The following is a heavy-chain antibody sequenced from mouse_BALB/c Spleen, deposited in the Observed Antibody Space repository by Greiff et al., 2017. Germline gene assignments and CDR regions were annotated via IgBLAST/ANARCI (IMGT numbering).Heavy chain of an antibody. CDR1: GFSLTSYG. J-gene: IGHJ4*01. CDR2: IWAGGST. D-gene: IGHD1-2*01. Sequence: QVQLKESGPGLVAPSQSLSITCTVSGFSLTSYGVHWVRQPPGKGLEWLGVIWAGGSTNYNSALMSRLSISKDNSKSQVFLKMNSLQTDDTAMYYCARGGYYGGYAMDYWGQGTSVTVSS. V-gene: IGHV2-9*02. CDR3: ARGGYYGGYAMDY.